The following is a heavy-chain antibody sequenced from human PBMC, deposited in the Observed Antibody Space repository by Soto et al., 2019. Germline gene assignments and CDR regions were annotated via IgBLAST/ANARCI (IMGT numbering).Heavy chain of an antibody. Sequence: GGSLRLSCAASGFTFSSYGMHWVRQAPGKGLEWVAVISYDGSNKYYADSVKGRFTISRDNSKNTLYLQMNSLRAEDTAVYYCAKDLFYDFWSGYYIDYWGQGTLVTVSS. CDR1: GFTFSSYG. CDR3: AKDLFYDFWSGYYIDY. D-gene: IGHD3-3*01. V-gene: IGHV3-30*18. J-gene: IGHJ4*02. CDR2: ISYDGSNK.